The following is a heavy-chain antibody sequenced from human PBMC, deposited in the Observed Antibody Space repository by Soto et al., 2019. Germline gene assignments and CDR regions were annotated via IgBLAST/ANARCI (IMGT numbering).Heavy chain of an antibody. J-gene: IGHJ6*02. V-gene: IGHV1-58*01. CDR3: AKDSTLGGWGGMDV. CDR1: GFTYSNYA. CDR2: IIVGSGQT. Sequence: SMKVSCKASGFTYSNYAVQWLRQARGQRLEWIGWIIVGSGQTNYAQNIQERVTITRDVSTSTAYMELSSLRSEDTAVYYCAKDSTLGGWGGMDVWG. D-gene: IGHD3-16*01.